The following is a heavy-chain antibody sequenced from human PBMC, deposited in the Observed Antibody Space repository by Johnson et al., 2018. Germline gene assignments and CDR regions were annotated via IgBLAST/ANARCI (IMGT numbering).Heavy chain of an antibody. CDR2: IWYDGSNK. D-gene: IGHD3-22*01. Sequence: QVQLVQSGGGVVQPGRSLRLSCAASGFTFSSYGMHWVRQAPGKGLEWVAVIWYDGSNKYYADSVKGRFTISRDNSKNTLYLQMTSLRAEETAVYYCARDGRFTYYYDSSGYLTYDAFDIWGQGTMVTVSS. CDR3: ARDGRFTYYYDSSGYLTYDAFDI. J-gene: IGHJ3*02. CDR1: GFTFSSYG. V-gene: IGHV3-33*01.